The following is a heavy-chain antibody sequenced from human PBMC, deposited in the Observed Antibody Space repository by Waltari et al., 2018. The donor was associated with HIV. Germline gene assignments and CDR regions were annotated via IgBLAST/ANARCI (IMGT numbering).Heavy chain of an antibody. D-gene: IGHD6-13*01. Sequence: QVQLLESGTGLVRPSETLSLACTVSGDSISPSGSYWTWIRQPPGERLAWIGYIYYRGNTYYNPSLESRLTIPLDTSRNQFTLRLNSVTAADTAIYYCARGRSSTYYILDDWGQGTLVTVSS. CDR2: IYYRGNT. CDR1: GDSISPSGSY. V-gene: IGHV4-31*03. CDR3: ARGRSSTYYILDD. J-gene: IGHJ4*02.